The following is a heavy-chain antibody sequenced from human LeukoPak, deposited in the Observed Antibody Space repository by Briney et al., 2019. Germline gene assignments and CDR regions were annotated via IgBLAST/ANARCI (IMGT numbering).Heavy chain of an antibody. Sequence: GGSLRLSCAASGFTFDDFGMHWVRQAPGKGLEWVSSISSTSAYIYYADSVKGRFTISRDNVDNVVYLQMNSLGAEDTAVYYCARVAVSGPTGWFDSWGQGTLVIASS. D-gene: IGHD2-8*02. J-gene: IGHJ5*01. V-gene: IGHV3-21*01. CDR2: ISSTSAYI. CDR1: GFTFDDFG. CDR3: ARVAVSGPTGWFDS.